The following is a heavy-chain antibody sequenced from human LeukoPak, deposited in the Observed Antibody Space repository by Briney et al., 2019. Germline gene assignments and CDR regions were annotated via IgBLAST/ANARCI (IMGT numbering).Heavy chain of an antibody. CDR1: GFTFSSYG. CDR3: ASRYSSSWLIGD. V-gene: IGHV3-30*03. Sequence: PGGSLRLSCAASGFTFSSYGMHWVRQAPGKGLEWVAVISYDGSNKYYADSVKGRFTISRDNSKNTLYLQMNSLRAEDTAVYYCASRYSSSWLIGDWGQGTLVTVSS. CDR2: ISYDGSNK. D-gene: IGHD6-13*01. J-gene: IGHJ4*02.